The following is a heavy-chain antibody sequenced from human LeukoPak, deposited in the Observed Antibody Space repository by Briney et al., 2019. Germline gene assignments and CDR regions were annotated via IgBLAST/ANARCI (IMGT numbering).Heavy chain of an antibody. D-gene: IGHD3-9*01. Sequence: SETLSLTCTVSGGSITSSFYWSWIRQSPGKGLEWIGYIYNSGSTNYNPSLKSRVTISVDTSKNQFSLKLSSVTAADTAVYYCAREGYDILTGFFFDYWGQGTLVTVSS. J-gene: IGHJ4*02. CDR2: IYNSGST. CDR3: AREGYDILTGFFFDY. V-gene: IGHV4-59*01. CDR1: GGSITSSFY.